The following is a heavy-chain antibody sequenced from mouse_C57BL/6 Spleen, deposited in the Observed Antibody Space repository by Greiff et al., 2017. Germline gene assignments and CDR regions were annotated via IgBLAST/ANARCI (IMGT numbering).Heavy chain of an antibody. CDR2: INYDGSST. D-gene: IGHD3-3*01. Sequence: EVHLVESEGGLVQPGSSMKLSCTASGFTFSDYYMAWVRQVPEKGLEWVANINYDGSSTYYLDSLKSRFIISRDNAKNILYLQMSSLKSEDTATYYCARERGTGYFDYWGQGTTLTVSS. CDR3: ARERGTGYFDY. J-gene: IGHJ2*01. CDR1: GFTFSDYY. V-gene: IGHV5-16*01.